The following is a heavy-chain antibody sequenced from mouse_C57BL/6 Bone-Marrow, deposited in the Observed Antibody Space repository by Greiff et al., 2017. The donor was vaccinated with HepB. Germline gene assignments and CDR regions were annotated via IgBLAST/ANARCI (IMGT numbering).Heavy chain of an antibody. CDR2: ISYDGSN. V-gene: IGHV3-6*01. Sequence: VQLQQSGPGLVKPSQSLSLTCSVTGYSITSGYYWNWIRQFPGNKLEWMGYISYDGSNNYNPSLKNRISITRDTSKNQFFLKLNSVTTEDTATYYCAREGYYGSSRNFDYWGQGTTLTVSS. D-gene: IGHD1-1*01. CDR1: GYSITSGYY. J-gene: IGHJ2*01. CDR3: AREGYYGSSRNFDY.